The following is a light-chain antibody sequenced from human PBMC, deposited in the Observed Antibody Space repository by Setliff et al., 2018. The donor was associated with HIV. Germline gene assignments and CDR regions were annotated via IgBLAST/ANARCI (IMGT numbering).Light chain of an antibody. CDR3: QVWDSSSDHSYV. CDR2: YDS. V-gene: IGLV3-21*04. Sequence: SYELTQPPSVSVAPGKTARITCGGNNIGSKSVHGYQQKPGQAPVLVIYYDSDRPSGIPERFSGSNSGNTATLTISRVEAGDEADYYCQVWDSSSDHSYVFGTGTKVTVL. J-gene: IGLJ1*01. CDR1: NIGSKS.